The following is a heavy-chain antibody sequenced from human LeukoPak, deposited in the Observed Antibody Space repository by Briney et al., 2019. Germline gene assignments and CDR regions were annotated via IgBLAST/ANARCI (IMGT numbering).Heavy chain of an antibody. CDR1: GFTFSTND. D-gene: IGHD5-18*01. V-gene: IGHV3-23*01. CDR2: IRGSGGST. CDR3: AKDGYRSGQVDY. Sequence: GGSLRLSCAASGFTFSTNDMSWVRQAPGKGLEWVSGIRGSGGSTYYAESVKGRFTISRDNSKNTLYLQMNSLRAEDTAVYYCAKDGYRSGQVDYWGQGTLVPVSS. J-gene: IGHJ4*02.